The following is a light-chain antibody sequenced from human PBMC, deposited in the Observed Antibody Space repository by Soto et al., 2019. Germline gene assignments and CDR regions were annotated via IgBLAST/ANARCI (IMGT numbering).Light chain of an antibody. CDR1: QSLASTY. CDR2: GAS. V-gene: IGKV3-20*01. CDR3: QQYDSSLWT. Sequence: EIVLTQSPGTLSLSPGERATLSCRANQSLASTYLAWYQQKPGQAPRLPIYGASSRATGIPDRFSGSASGTDFTLTINRLEPEDFAVYYCQQYDSSLWTFGQGTKVEIK. J-gene: IGKJ1*01.